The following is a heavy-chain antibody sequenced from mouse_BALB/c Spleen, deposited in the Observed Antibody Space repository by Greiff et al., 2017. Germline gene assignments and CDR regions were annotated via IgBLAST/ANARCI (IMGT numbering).Heavy chain of an antibody. J-gene: IGHJ2*01. Sequence: VQLQQPGAELVKPGASVKLSCKASGYTFTSYWMHWVKQRPGQGLEWIGEINPSNGRTNYNEKFKSKATLTVDKSSSTAYMQRSSLTSEDSAVYYCARRGTSFDYWGQGTTLTVSS. CDR1: GYTFTSYW. CDR3: ARRGTSFDY. D-gene: IGHD3-3*01. CDR2: INPSNGRT. V-gene: IGHV1S81*02.